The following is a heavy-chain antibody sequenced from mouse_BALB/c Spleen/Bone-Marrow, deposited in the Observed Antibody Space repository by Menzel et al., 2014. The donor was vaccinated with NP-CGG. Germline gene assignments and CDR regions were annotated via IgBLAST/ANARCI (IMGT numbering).Heavy chain of an antibody. Sequence: QVQLQQSGAELAKPGASVKMSCKASGYTFTSYWMHWVKQRPGQGLEWIGYINPSTGYTEYNQKFEDKATLTADKSSSTAYMQLSSLTSEGSAVYYCARERYAGYYFDYWGQGTTLTVSS. CDR1: GYTFTSYW. CDR2: INPSTGYT. CDR3: ARERYAGYYFDY. J-gene: IGHJ2*01. D-gene: IGHD2-3*01. V-gene: IGHV1-7*01.